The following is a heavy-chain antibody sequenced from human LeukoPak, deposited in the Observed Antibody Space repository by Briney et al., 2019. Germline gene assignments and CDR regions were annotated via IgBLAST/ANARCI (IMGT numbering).Heavy chain of an antibody. CDR3: GRERFTYDTSGGTD. Sequence: PGGSLRLSCTASGFTFDDYAMHWVRQAPGKGLEWVSSISWDSGSIGYADSVKGRFAISRDNAKNSLYVQMNGLRAEDTAVYYCGRERFTYDTSGGTDWGQGTLVTVSS. D-gene: IGHD3-22*01. V-gene: IGHV3-9*01. CDR1: GFTFDDYA. CDR2: ISWDSGSI. J-gene: IGHJ4*02.